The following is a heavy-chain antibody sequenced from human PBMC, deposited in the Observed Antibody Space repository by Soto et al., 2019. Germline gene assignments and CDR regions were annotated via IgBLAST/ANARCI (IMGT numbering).Heavy chain of an antibody. V-gene: IGHV5-51*01. CDR1: GYSFTSYW. CDR3: VWSGKIAAYKYYYGMDV. Sequence: GESLKISCKGSGYSFTSYWIGWVRQMPGKGLEWMGIIYPGDSDTRYSPSFQGQVTISADKSISTAYLQWSSLKASDTAMYYCVWSGKIAAYKYYYGMDVWGQGTTVTVSS. J-gene: IGHJ6*02. CDR2: IYPGDSDT. D-gene: IGHD6-13*01.